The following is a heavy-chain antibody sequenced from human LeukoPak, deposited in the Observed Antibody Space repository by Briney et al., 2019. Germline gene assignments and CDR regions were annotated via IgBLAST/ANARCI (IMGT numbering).Heavy chain of an antibody. Sequence: GGSLRLSCAASGFSFSNDGMHWVRQAPGKGLEWVAVIWPDGSNKYSARSVKGRFTISRDNAKTSLYLQMSSLGVEDTAIYYCTRPTCSGGTCYLGYWGQGTLVTVS. J-gene: IGHJ4*02. CDR2: IWPDGSNK. CDR1: GFSFSNDG. CDR3: TRPTCSGGTCYLGY. V-gene: IGHV3-33*01. D-gene: IGHD2-15*01.